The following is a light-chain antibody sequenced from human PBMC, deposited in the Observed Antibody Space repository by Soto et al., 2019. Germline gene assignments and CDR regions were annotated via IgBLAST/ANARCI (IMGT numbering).Light chain of an antibody. J-gene: IGKJ2*01. Sequence: EIVLTQFPDTLSLSPGERATLSCRASQSVRNSYLAWYQQRPGQAPRLLIYGADSRATGIPDRFSGSGSDTDFPLTISRLEPEYFAVYYCQQYGSSPRYTFGQGTKLEI. CDR2: GAD. CDR1: QSVRNSY. CDR3: QQYGSSPRYT. V-gene: IGKV3-20*01.